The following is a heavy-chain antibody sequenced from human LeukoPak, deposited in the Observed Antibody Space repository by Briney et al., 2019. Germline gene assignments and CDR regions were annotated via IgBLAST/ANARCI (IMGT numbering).Heavy chain of an antibody. CDR3: AKDGYNWIAIDD. V-gene: IGHV3-23*01. D-gene: IGHD1-20*01. Sequence: HPGGSLRLSCAASGFTLSTYAMHWVRQAPGKGLEWVAYISGTGFTTYYADSVKGRFTISSDSSKNTLFLQMNSLRAEDTAIYYCAKDGYNWIAIDDWGQGTLVTVSS. CDR2: ISGTGFTT. CDR1: GFTLSTYA. J-gene: IGHJ4*02.